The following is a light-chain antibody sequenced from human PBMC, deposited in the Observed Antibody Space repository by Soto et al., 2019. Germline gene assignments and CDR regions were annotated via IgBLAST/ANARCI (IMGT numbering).Light chain of an antibody. J-gene: IGKJ2*01. Sequence: DIQMTQSPSTLSASVGDRVTITCRASQSISSWLAWYQQKPGKAPKLLIYDASSLESWVPSRFSGSGSGTEFHPDISSLQAYDFATFYCQQDNNYSPGFTFGRGTKLEIK. CDR3: QQDNNYSPGFT. CDR2: DAS. CDR1: QSISSW. V-gene: IGKV1-5*01.